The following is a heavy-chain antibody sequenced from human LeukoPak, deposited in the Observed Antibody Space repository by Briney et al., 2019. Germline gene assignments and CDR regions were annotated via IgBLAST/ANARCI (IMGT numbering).Heavy chain of an antibody. CDR2: IYYSGST. D-gene: IGHD3-16*01. CDR3: ARSQDDYVWRSAEEYYFDY. J-gene: IGHJ4*02. V-gene: IGHV4-59*01. CDR1: GASISSYY. Sequence: SETLSLTCTVSGASISSYYWSWIRQPPGKGLEWIGYIYYSGSTNYNPSLKSRVTISVDTSKNQFSLKLSSVTAADTAVYYCARSQDDYVWRSAEEYYFDYWGQGTLVTVSS.